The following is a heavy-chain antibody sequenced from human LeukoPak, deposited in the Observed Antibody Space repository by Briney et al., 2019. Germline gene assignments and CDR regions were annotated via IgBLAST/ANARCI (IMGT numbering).Heavy chain of an antibody. Sequence: SQTFSHICAVSGDRVSRKSAGWSWIGQSPSSGLDWLGRTYYRSKWYNDYAVSVKSRITITPDTSKNQFTLQLNSVTPEDTAVYYCARNSGPYHTFDYWGQGTLVTVSS. V-gene: IGHV6-1*01. CDR3: ARNSGPYHTFDY. CDR1: GDRVSRKSAG. D-gene: IGHD3-10*01. CDR2: TYYRSKWYN. J-gene: IGHJ4*02.